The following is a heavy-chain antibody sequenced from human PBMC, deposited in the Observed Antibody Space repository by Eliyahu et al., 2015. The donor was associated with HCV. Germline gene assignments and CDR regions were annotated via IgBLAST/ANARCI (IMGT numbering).Heavy chain of an antibody. CDR3: ASGGGGIAVTGTGGWFDP. Sequence: QVQLQESGPGLVKPSETLSLTCIVSGGSITTYYWSWLRQPPGKGLEWIGYIHYSGSTNYNPSLKSRVTISIDTSKNQFSLNLTSVTAADTAMYYCASGGGGIAVTGTGGWFDPWGQGTLVTVSS. D-gene: IGHD6-19*01. CDR1: GGSITTYY. CDR2: IHYSGST. J-gene: IGHJ5*02. V-gene: IGHV4-59*01.